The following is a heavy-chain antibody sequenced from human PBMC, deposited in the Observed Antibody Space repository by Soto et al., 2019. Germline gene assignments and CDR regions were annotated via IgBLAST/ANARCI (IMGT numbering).Heavy chain of an antibody. CDR2: INPNNGGT. Sequence: ASVKVSCKASGYTFTGYYIHLVRHTPGQGLEWMGWINPNNGGTNYVQKFQGRVTMTRDTSISTAYMELRKLTSDDTAVYYCARDLPIVGTATWDYWGQGTLVTVSS. D-gene: IGHD1-26*01. CDR1: GYTFTGYY. V-gene: IGHV1-2*02. J-gene: IGHJ4*02. CDR3: ARDLPIVGTATWDY.